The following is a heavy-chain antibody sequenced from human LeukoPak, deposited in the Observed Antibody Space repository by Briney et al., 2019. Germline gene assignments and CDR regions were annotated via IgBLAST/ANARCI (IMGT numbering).Heavy chain of an antibody. V-gene: IGHV3-49*04. CDR1: GFTFGDYA. CDR2: IRSRAYGGTT. CDR3: TREASLIVATSYGYRSSNGLGYFDY. J-gene: IGHJ4*02. Sequence: PGRSLRLSCTASGFTFGDYAMSWVRQAPGKGLEWVGFIRSRAYGGTTEYAASVKGRFTISRDDSKSIAYLQMNSLKTEDTAVYSCTREASLIVATSYGYRSSNGLGYFDYWGQGTLVTVSS. D-gene: IGHD5-12*01.